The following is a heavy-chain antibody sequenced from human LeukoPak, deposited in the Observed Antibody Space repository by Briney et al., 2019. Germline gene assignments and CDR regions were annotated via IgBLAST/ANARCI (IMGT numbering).Heavy chain of an antibody. D-gene: IGHD1-26*01. Sequence: SQTLSLTCTVSGGSVSSGNYYWTWIRQPAGKGLEWIGRIYTSGSTNYNPSLKSRVTISIDASKNQFSLRLTSVTAADTAVYYCTKGGELMNYWGQGTLVAVSS. CDR3: TKGGELMNY. J-gene: IGHJ4*02. CDR2: IYTSGST. V-gene: IGHV4-61*02. CDR1: GGSVSSGNYY.